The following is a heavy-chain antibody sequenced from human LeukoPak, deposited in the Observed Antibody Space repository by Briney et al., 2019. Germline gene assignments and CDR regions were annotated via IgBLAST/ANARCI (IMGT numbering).Heavy chain of an antibody. D-gene: IGHD6-13*01. CDR2: IYYSGST. CDR1: GGSISSSSYY. CDR3: ARDQPYSSSWYRRGDSRVFDP. Sequence: SETLSLTCTVSGGSISSSSYYWGWIRQPPGKGLEWIGSIYYSGSTYYNPSLKSRVTISVDTSKNQFSLKLSSVTAADTAVYYCARDQPYSSSWYRRGDSRVFDPWGQGTLVTVSS. V-gene: IGHV4-39*02. J-gene: IGHJ5*02.